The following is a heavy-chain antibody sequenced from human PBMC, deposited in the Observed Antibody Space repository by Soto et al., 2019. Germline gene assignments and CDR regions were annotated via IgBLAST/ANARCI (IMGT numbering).Heavy chain of an antibody. CDR3: ARGLILWFGELSRRGGYYYYMDV. V-gene: IGHV4-34*01. D-gene: IGHD3-10*01. Sequence: WTWIRQTPGKGLEWIGEINDSGNINYNPSLKSLVTILVDTAKKQISLRLSSVTAADTAVYYCARGLILWFGELSRRGGYYYYMDVWGKGTSVTVSS. J-gene: IGHJ6*03. CDR2: INDSGNI.